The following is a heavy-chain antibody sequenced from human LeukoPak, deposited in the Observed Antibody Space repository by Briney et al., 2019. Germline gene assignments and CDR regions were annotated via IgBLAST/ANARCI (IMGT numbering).Heavy chain of an antibody. CDR1: GFTFSIYW. V-gene: IGHV3-74*01. J-gene: IGHJ4*02. CDR3: ARANDY. CDR2: VNSDGTST. Sequence: PGGSLRLSCAATGFTFSIYWMHWVRQAPGKGLVWVSRVNSDGTSTTYADSVKGRFTISRDNAKNTLYLQMNSLRAEDTAVYYCARANDYWGQGTLVTVSS.